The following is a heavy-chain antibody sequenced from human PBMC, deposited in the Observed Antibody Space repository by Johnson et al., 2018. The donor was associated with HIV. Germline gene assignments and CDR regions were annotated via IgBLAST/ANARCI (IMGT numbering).Heavy chain of an antibody. CDR3: ARGGGYDYGFDI. J-gene: IGHJ3*02. CDR1: GFTFSSYA. D-gene: IGHD5-12*01. V-gene: IGHV3-30*14. CDR2: ISYDGSNK. Sequence: VQVVESGGGVVQPGGSLRLSCAASGFTFSSYAMHWVRQAPGKGLEWVAVISYDGSNKYYADSVKGRFTISRDNSKNTLSLQMRSLRAEDTAVYYWARGGGYDYGFDIWGQGTMVTVSS.